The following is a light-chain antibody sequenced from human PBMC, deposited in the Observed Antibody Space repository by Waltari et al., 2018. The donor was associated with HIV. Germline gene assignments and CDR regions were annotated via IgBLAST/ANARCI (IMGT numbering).Light chain of an antibody. CDR1: QTIRDTF. CDR2: GAS. CDR3: QQYGSPPRT. V-gene: IGKV3-20*01. Sequence: EIVLTQSPATLSLSPGERAILSCRASQTIRDTFLAWYQQRPGQAPTLLISGASTRATGIPDRFSGNGSGTEFTLTISRLEPAGLAVYYCQQYGSPPRTFGQGTKVEIK. J-gene: IGKJ1*01.